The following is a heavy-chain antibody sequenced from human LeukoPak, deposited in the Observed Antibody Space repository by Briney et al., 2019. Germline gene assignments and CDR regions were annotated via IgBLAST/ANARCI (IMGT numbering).Heavy chain of an antibody. CDR3: ARGLKKSITIFGVVIGNDAFDI. V-gene: IGHV1-8*03. CDR1: GYTFTSYD. J-gene: IGHJ3*02. D-gene: IGHD3-3*01. CDR2: MNPNSGNT. Sequence: ASVNVSCKASGYTFTSYDINWVRQATGQGLEWMGWMNPNSGNTGYAQKFQGRVTITRNTSISTAYMELSSLRSEDTAVDYCARGLKKSITIFGVVIGNDAFDIWGQGTMVTVSS.